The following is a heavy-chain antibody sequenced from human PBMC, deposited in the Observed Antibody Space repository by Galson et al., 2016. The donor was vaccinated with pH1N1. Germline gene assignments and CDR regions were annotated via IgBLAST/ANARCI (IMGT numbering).Heavy chain of an antibody. J-gene: IGHJ5*02. CDR3: AGSDYDAVRGFDP. CDR2: IFYGGRT. Sequence: TLSLTCSVSGVSVNSGDYYWNWIRQPPGKDLEWIGSIFYGGRTNYNPSLRRRITLSLDTSENQVSLGLTSMTSTDAAVFYWAGSDYDAVRGFDPWGQGTLVTVSS. CDR1: GVSVNSGDYY. D-gene: IGHD4-17*01. V-gene: IGHV4-30-4*01.